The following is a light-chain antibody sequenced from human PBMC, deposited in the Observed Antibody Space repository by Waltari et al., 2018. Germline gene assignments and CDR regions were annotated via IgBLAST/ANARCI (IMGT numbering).Light chain of an antibody. V-gene: IGLV3-21*02. Sequence: SYVLTQSPSVSVAPGATASLGCGPHNLGTKNVHWDQQRPGQAPVLVVYDDTDRPSGIPERFSGANSGNTATLTISRVEAGDEADYYCQVWDSSFDRVVFGGGTKLTVL. CDR2: DDT. J-gene: IGLJ2*01. CDR1: NLGTKN. CDR3: QVWDSSFDRVV.